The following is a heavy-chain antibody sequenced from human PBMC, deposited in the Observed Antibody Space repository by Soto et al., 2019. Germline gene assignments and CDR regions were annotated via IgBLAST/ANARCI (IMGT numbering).Heavy chain of an antibody. V-gene: IGHV3-30*18. CDR3: AKRRATGDYYFDY. Sequence: PGGSLRLSCAASGFTFSHYGMHWVRQAPGKGLEWVAHISYDGTYISYADSVKGRFTISRDNSKNTLFLQMSSLRPDDTAVYYCAKRRATGDYYFDYWGQGTLVTVSS. J-gene: IGHJ4*02. D-gene: IGHD1-26*01. CDR1: GFTFSHYG. CDR2: ISYDGTYI.